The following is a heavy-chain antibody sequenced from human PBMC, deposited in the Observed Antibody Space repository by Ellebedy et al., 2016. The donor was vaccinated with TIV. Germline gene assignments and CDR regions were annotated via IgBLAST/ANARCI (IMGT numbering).Heavy chain of an antibody. CDR3: ARHFLPRDYGGNSGWGYFDY. V-gene: IGHV4-39*01. CDR2: IYYSGRT. J-gene: IGHJ4*02. Sequence: MPGGSLRLSCTVSGGSISSSSYYWGWIRQPPGKGLEWIGSIYYSGRTYYNPSLKSRVTISVDTSKNQFSLTLSSVTAADTAVYYCARHFLPRDYGGNSGWGYFDYWGQGTLVTVSS. D-gene: IGHD4-23*01. CDR1: GGSISSSSYY.